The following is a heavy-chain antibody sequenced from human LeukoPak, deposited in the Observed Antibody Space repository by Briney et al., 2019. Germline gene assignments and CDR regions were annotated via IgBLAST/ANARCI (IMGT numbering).Heavy chain of an antibody. CDR2: ISSSSSYI. Sequence: PGGSLRLSCAASGFTFSSYSMNWVRQAPGKGLEWVSSISSSSSYIYYADSVKGRFTISRDNAKNSLYLQMNSLRAEDTAVYYCARAGPEDYGSGSYYKGYFDYWGQGTLVTVSS. D-gene: IGHD3-10*01. CDR1: GFTFSSYS. J-gene: IGHJ4*02. CDR3: ARAGPEDYGSGSYYKGYFDY. V-gene: IGHV3-21*01.